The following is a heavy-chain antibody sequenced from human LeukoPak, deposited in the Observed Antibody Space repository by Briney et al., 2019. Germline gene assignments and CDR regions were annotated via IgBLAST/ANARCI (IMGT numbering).Heavy chain of an antibody. CDR3: ARASGPFDY. CDR1: GFTFSIYG. J-gene: IGHJ4*02. V-gene: IGHV3-33*01. Sequence: GGSLRLSCAASGFTFSIYGIHWVRQAPGKGLEWVAVIWHDGSNKYYADSVKGRFTISRDNSKNTLYLQMNSLRAEDTAVHYCARASGPFDYWGQGTLVTVSS. CDR2: IWHDGSNK. D-gene: IGHD6-19*01.